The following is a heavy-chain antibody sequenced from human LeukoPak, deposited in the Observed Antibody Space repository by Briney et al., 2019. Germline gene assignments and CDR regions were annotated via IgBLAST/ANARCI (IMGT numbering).Heavy chain of an antibody. Sequence: PSETLSLTCAVYGGSFSGYYWSWIRQPPGKGLEWIGEINHGGSTNYNPSLKSRVTISVDTSKNQFSLKLSSVTAADTAAYYCARGLGLGSRYYYGSGSYMYWGQGTLVTVSS. J-gene: IGHJ4*02. V-gene: IGHV4-34*01. CDR2: INHGGST. D-gene: IGHD3-10*01. CDR1: GGSFSGYY. CDR3: ARGLGLGSRYYYGSGSYMY.